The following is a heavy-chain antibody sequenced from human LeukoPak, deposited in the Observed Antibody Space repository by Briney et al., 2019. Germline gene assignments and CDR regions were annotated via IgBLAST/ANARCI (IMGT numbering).Heavy chain of an antibody. Sequence: SETLSLTCTVSGGSISSSSYYWGWIRQPPGKGLEWIGSIYYSGSTYYNPSLKSRVTISVDTSKNQFSLKLSSVTAADTAVYYCASTGDGYHLRPNHYYMDAWGKGTTVTISS. CDR1: GGSISSSSYY. CDR2: IYYSGST. CDR3: ASTGDGYHLRPNHYYMDA. V-gene: IGHV4-39*07. J-gene: IGHJ6*03. D-gene: IGHD5-24*01.